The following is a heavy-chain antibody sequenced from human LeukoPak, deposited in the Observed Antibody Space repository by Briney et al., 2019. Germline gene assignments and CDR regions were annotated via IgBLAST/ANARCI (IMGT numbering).Heavy chain of an antibody. J-gene: IGHJ4*02. CDR1: GNYW. Sequence: GGSLRLSCAASGNYWMHWVRQAPGKGLVWVSHINSDGSWTSYADSVKGRFTISKDNAKNTVYLQMNSLRAEDTAVFYCARLRLNYYFDYWGQGTLVTVSS. CDR2: INSDGSWT. CDR3: ARLRLNYYFDY. V-gene: IGHV3-74*01. D-gene: IGHD2-8*01.